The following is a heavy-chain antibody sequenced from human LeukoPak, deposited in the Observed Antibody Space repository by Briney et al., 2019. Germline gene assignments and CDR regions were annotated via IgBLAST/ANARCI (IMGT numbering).Heavy chain of an antibody. CDR1: GGSISSGSYY. Sequence: SETLSLTCTVSGGSISSGSYYWTWIRQPAGKGLEWIGRIYTSGSTDYNPSLKSRPSISVDTSKNLFSLNLSSVTAADTAVYYRAREPGRVGQFYFDYWGQGILVTVSS. CDR2: IYTSGST. V-gene: IGHV4-61*02. CDR3: AREPGRVGQFYFDY. J-gene: IGHJ4*02. D-gene: IGHD2-2*01.